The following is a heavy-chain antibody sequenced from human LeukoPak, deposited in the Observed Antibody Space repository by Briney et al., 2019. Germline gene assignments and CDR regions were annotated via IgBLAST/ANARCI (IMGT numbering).Heavy chain of an antibody. J-gene: IGHJ4*02. D-gene: IGHD6-19*01. CDR2: IYHSGST. CDR1: GGSFSGYY. Sequence: PSETLSLTCAVYGGSFSGYYWSWIRQPPGKGLEWIGSIYHSGSTYYNPSLKSRVTISVDTSKNQFSLKLSSVTAADTAVYYCARIIAVVRGEIDYWGQGTLVTVSS. V-gene: IGHV4-34*01. CDR3: ARIIAVVRGEIDY.